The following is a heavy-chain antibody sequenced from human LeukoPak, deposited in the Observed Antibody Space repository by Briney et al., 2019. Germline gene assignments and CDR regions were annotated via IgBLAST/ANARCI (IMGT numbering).Heavy chain of an antibody. CDR1: GFTLSSYE. Sequence: GGSLRLSCAASGFTLSSYEMNWVRQAPGKGLEWVSYISSSGSTIYYADSVKGRFTISRDNAKNSLYLQMNSLRAEDTAVYYCANLCSSTSCYWFDPWGQGTLVTVSS. CDR3: ANLCSSTSCYWFDP. D-gene: IGHD2-2*01. V-gene: IGHV3-48*03. J-gene: IGHJ5*02. CDR2: ISSSGSTI.